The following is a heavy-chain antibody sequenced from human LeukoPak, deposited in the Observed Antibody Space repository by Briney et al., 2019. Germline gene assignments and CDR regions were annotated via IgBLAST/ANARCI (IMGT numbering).Heavy chain of an antibody. J-gene: IGHJ4*02. CDR1: GFTFSGSA. V-gene: IGHV3-73*01. CDR2: IKSKANSYVT. Sequence: GGSLRLSCAASGFTFSGSAMHWVRQASGKGLEWVGRIKSKANSYVTTYAASVKGRFTISRDDSKNTAYLQMNSLKTEDTAVYYCTRRWRYYDSSDYLDYWGQGTLVTVSS. D-gene: IGHD3-22*01. CDR3: TRRWRYYDSSDYLDY.